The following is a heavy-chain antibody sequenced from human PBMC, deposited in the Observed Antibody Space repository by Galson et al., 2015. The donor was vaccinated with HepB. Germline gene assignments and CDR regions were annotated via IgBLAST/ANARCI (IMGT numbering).Heavy chain of an antibody. V-gene: IGHV1-58*02. Sequence: SVKVSCKASGFTFTSSAMQWVRQARGQRLEWIGWIVVGSGNTNYAQRFQERVTITRDMSTSTAYMELSSLRSEDTAVYYCAAAYYDILTGYSVDAFDIWGQGTMVTVSS. J-gene: IGHJ3*02. CDR2: IVVGSGNT. CDR1: GFTFTSSA. D-gene: IGHD3-9*01. CDR3: AAAYYDILTGYSVDAFDI.